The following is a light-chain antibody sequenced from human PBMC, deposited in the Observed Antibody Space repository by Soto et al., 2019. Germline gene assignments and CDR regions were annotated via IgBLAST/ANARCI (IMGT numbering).Light chain of an antibody. V-gene: IGLV1-44*01. Sequence: QSLLTQPPSASGTPGQRVTISCSGSSSNIGSNAVNWYQHLPGTAPKLLIYTNNQRPSGVPDRFSGSKSGTSASLAISGLQSEDEADYYCAAWDDSLNGPVFGTGTKVTVL. CDR3: AAWDDSLNGPV. J-gene: IGLJ1*01. CDR1: SSNIGSNA. CDR2: TNN.